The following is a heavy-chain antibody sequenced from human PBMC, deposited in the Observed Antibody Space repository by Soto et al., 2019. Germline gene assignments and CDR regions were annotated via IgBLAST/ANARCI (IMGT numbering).Heavy chain of an antibody. J-gene: IGHJ3*02. CDR1: GFTFGDYA. V-gene: IGHV3-49*03. Sequence: GGSLSLSCTASGFTFGDYAMSWFRQAPGKGLEWVGFIRSKAYGGTTDYAASVKGRFTISRDDSKSIAYLQMNSLKTEDTAVYYCTRDGGPNWDLVYAFDIWGQGTMVTVSS. D-gene: IGHD7-27*01. CDR3: TRDGGPNWDLVYAFDI. CDR2: IRSKAYGGTT.